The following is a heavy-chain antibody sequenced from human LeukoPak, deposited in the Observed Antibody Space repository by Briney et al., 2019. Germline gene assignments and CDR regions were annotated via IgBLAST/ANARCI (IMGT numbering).Heavy chain of an antibody. CDR1: GFTFSAYA. J-gene: IGHJ4*02. CDR2: IRYDGSTK. V-gene: IGHV3-30*02. CDR3: ATDRAEYYYDSSGYYSH. D-gene: IGHD3-22*01. Sequence: GRSLRLSCAASGFTFSAYAMHWVRQVPGKGLQWVAFIRYDGSTKYYADSVKGRFTVSRDNSKNTLYLQMNSLRAEDTAVYYCATDRAEYYYDSSGYYSHWGLGALVTVSS.